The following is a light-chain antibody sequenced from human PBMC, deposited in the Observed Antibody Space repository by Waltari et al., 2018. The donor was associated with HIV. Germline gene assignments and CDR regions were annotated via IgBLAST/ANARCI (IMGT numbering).Light chain of an antibody. CDR3: AAWDNYLNAWV. J-gene: IGLJ3*02. Sequence: QSVLTQPPSTSATPGQRVTILCSGASSTIGSHFVSWYQHPPGATPTLLIYEGDRRPSGVPDRFSGSESGTSASLAISGLRSEDEADYYCAAWDNYLNAWVFGGGTRVTVL. CDR1: SSTIGSHF. V-gene: IGLV1-47*01. CDR2: EGD.